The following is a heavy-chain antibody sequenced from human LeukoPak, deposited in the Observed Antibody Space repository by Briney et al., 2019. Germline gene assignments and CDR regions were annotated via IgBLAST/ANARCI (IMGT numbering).Heavy chain of an antibody. V-gene: IGHV4-4*07. D-gene: IGHD6-19*01. Sequence: SETLSLTCTVFGGSVSSYYWSWIRQTAGKGLEWIGRIYTSGSTDYSPSLRRRVTISVDKSKNQLSLKLNSVTAADTAVYYCASSAAVGGVKWFDPWGQGTLVTVSS. CDR1: GGSVSSYY. CDR3: ASSAAVGGVKWFDP. CDR2: IYTSGST. J-gene: IGHJ5*02.